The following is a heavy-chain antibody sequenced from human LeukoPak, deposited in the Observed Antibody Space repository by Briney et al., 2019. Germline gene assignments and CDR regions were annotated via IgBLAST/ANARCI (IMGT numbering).Heavy chain of an antibody. CDR2: IHQDGSEE. J-gene: IGHJ4*02. Sequence: GGSLRLSCAASGFSFSDFCMSWVRQAPGKGLEWVANIHQDGSEEYYVDSVKGRFTISRDNAKNSLYLQMNSLRAEDTALYYCARFPDYSNYDVYWGQGTLVTVSS. D-gene: IGHD4-11*01. CDR1: GFSFSDFC. V-gene: IGHV3-7*03. CDR3: ARFPDYSNYDVY.